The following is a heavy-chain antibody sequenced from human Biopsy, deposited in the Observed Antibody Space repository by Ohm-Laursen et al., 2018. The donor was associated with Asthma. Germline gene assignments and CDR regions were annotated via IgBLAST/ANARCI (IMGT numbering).Heavy chain of an antibody. D-gene: IGHD3-22*01. CDR3: ARAQDYYDSRGYYRSFDY. CDR2: IYYSGST. Sequence: TLSLTCTVSYGSITSGGYYWTWIRQHPGKGLEWIGFIYYSGSTYYNPSLKSRVCISIDTSKNQFSLKLSSVTAADTAVYYCARAQDYYDSRGYYRSFDYWGQGTLVTVSS. J-gene: IGHJ4*02. CDR1: YGSITSGGYY. V-gene: IGHV4-31*03.